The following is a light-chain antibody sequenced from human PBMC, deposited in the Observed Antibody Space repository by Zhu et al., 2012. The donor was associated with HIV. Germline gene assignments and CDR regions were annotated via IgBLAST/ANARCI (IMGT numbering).Light chain of an antibody. CDR1: QSVSLN. V-gene: IGKV3-15*01. CDR2: TAG. Sequence: EVVMTQSPATLSLSPGERATLSCRSSQSVSLNLAWYQHKDGQAPRLLIYTAGTRATGVPDRFSGTGSGTEFTLTISSLQSEDFAIYYCQQYNNWPPWTFGQGTKVEIK. J-gene: IGKJ1*01. CDR3: QQYNNWPPWT.